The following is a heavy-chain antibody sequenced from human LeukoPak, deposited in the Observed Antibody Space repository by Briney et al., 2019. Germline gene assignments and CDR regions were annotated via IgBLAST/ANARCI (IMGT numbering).Heavy chain of an antibody. Sequence: PSETLSLTCTVSGGSISSYYWSWIRQPPGKGLEWIGYIYYSGSTNYNPSLKSRVTISVDTSKNQFSLKLSSVTAADTAVYYCARRGVTMVRGVTVNWFDPWGQGTLVTVSS. CDR1: GGSISSYY. CDR3: ARRGVTMVRGVTVNWFDP. J-gene: IGHJ5*02. V-gene: IGHV4-59*01. D-gene: IGHD3-10*01. CDR2: IYYSGST.